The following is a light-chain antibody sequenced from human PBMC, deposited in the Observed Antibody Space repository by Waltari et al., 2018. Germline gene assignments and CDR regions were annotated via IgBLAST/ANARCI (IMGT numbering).Light chain of an antibody. Sequence: QSVLTPPPYASGTPGQRVTIPCSGYRPHLRRNRVNWYQQPQGTAPKLLIYCSSQRPSGVPDRFSGSKSGTSASLAISGLQSEDEADYYCAAWDDSLNVVVFGGGTKLSVL. J-gene: IGLJ2*01. V-gene: IGLV1-44*01. CDR2: CSS. CDR3: AAWDDSLNVVV. CDR1: RPHLRRNR.